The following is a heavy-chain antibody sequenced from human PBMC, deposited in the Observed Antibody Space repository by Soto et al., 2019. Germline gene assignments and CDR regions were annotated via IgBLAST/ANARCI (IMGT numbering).Heavy chain of an antibody. V-gene: IGHV3-30*18. CDR1: GFTFSSYG. Sequence: QVQLVESGGGVVQPGRSLRLSCAASGFTFSSYGMHWVRQAPGKGLEWVAVISYDGSNKYYADSVKGRFTISRDNSKNTLYLQMNSLRAEDTAVYYCAKDLRAAAGIDYWGQGTLVTVSS. CDR2: ISYDGSNK. J-gene: IGHJ4*02. CDR3: AKDLRAAAGIDY. D-gene: IGHD6-13*01.